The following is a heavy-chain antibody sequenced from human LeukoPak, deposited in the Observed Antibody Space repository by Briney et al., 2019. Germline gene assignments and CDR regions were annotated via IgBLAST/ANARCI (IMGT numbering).Heavy chain of an antibody. CDR3: AKDLEDY. CDR2: ISYDGSNK. V-gene: IGHV3-30*18. Sequence: PGGSLRLSCAASGFTFSSYGMHWVRQAPGKGLEWVAVISYDGSNKYYADSVKGRFTISRDNSKNTLYLQMNSLRAEDTAVYYCAKDLEDYWGQGTLITVSS. J-gene: IGHJ4*02. CDR1: GFTFSSYG.